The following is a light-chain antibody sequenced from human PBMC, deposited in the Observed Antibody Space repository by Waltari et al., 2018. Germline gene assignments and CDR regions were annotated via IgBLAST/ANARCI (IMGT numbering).Light chain of an antibody. V-gene: IGLV1-44*01. CDR3: AAWDGSQFARV. CDR2: STN. J-gene: IGLJ3*02. Sequence: QSVLTQPPSASGTPGQRVIISCSGSSSIIGGGTVTWYQPLPGTAPRLLIYSTNQRPSGVPDRFSGSKSGTSAFLAISGLQSEDESDYYCAAWDGSQFARVFGGGTKLSV. CDR1: SSIIGGGT.